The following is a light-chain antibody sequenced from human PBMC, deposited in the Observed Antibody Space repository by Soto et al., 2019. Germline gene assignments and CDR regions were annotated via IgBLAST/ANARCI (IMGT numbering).Light chain of an antibody. Sequence: QSALTQPPSASGSPGQSVAISCTGTSSDIGAYKFVSWYQQHPGKAPKLIIYEVSIRPSGVPDRFSGSKSGSTASLTVSGLLAEDEADYYCSLYAGSNNVVFGGGTKLTVL. CDR3: SLYAGSNNVV. CDR1: SSDIGAYKF. V-gene: IGLV2-8*01. CDR2: EVS. J-gene: IGLJ2*01.